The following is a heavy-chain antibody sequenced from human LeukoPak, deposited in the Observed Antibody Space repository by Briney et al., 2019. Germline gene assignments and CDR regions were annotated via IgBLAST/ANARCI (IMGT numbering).Heavy chain of an antibody. CDR1: GFTFSNYW. V-gene: IGHV3-7*03. D-gene: IGHD1-26*01. CDR3: VKVRIVGAPTDYFDY. Sequence: GGSLRLSCAASGFTFSNYWMTWVRQAPGKGLEWVAHINQDGSKEYYMDSVKARFTISRDNAKNSLSLQMNGLRAEDTALYYCVKVRIVGAPTDYFDYWGQGTLVTVSS. J-gene: IGHJ4*02. CDR2: INQDGSKE.